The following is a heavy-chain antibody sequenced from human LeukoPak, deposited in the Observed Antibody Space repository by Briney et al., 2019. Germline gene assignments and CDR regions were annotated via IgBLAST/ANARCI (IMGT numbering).Heavy chain of an antibody. V-gene: IGHV1-2*02. CDR2: INPYTGAT. CDR1: EYSFTGYY. Sequence: ASVKVFYKASEYSFTGYYIHWVRQAPGQGLEGMGWINPYTGATNYAQEFQGSVNMTGDISMSTAYMELSGETSGDTALYFCAIDKFAVGATNFFDYWGQGTLVTVSS. J-gene: IGHJ4*02. D-gene: IGHD1-26*01. CDR3: AIDKFAVGATNFFDY.